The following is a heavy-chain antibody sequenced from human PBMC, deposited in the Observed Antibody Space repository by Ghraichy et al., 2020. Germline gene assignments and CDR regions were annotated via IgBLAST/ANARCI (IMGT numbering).Heavy chain of an antibody. CDR2: VYSTGTT. D-gene: IGHD6-19*01. V-gene: IGHV4-59*01. J-gene: IGHJ4*02. CDR3: ARIREVAGTTVFDF. CDR1: GGSMDSFY. Sequence: TLSLTCTVSGGSMDSFYWTWIRQPPRKGLEWLGLVYSTGTTNYNPSLKSRVTISLDTSKNQFSLNLRSVTAADTATYYCARIREVAGTTVFDFWGQGTLVTVSS.